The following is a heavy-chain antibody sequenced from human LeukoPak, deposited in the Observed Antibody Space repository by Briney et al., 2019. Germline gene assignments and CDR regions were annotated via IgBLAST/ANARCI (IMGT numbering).Heavy chain of an antibody. D-gene: IGHD6-6*01. Sequence: SETLSLTCAVYGGSFSGYFWSWIRQPPGKGLEWIGEINHSGITNYNPSLKSRVTISVDTSKNQFSLKLSSVTAADTAVYYCARASSSSLFDYWGQGTLVTVSS. CDR2: INHSGIT. CDR1: GGSFSGYF. V-gene: IGHV4-34*01. CDR3: ARASSSSLFDY. J-gene: IGHJ4*02.